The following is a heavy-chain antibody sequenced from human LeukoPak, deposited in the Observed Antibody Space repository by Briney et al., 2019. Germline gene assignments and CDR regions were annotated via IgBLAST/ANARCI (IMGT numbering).Heavy chain of an antibody. D-gene: IGHD3-10*02. J-gene: IGHJ6*04. CDR2: INQDGTEK. CDR1: GFSFTTYW. CDR3: AELGITMIGGV. Sequence: GGSLRLSCAASGFSFTTYWMSWVRQAPGKGLEWVANINQDGTEKYYVDSVKGRFTISRDNAKNSLYLQIHSLRAEDKAVYYCAELGITMIGGVWGKGTTVTISS. V-gene: IGHV3-7*02.